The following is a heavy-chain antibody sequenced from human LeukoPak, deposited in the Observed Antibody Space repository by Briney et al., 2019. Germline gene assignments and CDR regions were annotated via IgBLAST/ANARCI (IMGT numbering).Heavy chain of an antibody. CDR3: VKLSWSYLYGSGSSPDY. Sequence: GGSLRLSCAASGFTFSSYGMSWVRQAPGKGLEWVSAISGSGGSTYYADSVKGRFTISRDNSKNTLYLQMNSLRAEDTAVYYCVKLSWSYLYGSGSSPDYWGQGTLVTVSS. CDR1: GFTFSSYG. J-gene: IGHJ4*02. V-gene: IGHV3-23*01. CDR2: ISGSGGST. D-gene: IGHD3-10*01.